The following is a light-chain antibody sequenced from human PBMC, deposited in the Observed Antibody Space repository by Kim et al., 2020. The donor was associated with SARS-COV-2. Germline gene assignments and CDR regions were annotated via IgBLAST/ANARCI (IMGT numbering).Light chain of an antibody. J-gene: IGKJ1*01. CDR2: AAS. CDR3: QQSYFAPPA. CDR1: PTFIHY. Sequence: DLPMTQSPSSLSASVGDTVTITCRASPTFIHYLNWYQQNPGKAPKLLIYAASTLQSGVPSRFSGSGSGTDFTLTISSLQPEDFATYYGQQSYFAPPAFGQGTKLEI. V-gene: IGKV1-39*01.